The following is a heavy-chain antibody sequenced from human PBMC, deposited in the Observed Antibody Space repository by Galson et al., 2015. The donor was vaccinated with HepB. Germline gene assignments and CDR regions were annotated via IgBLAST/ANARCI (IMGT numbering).Heavy chain of an antibody. CDR1: GDSVSSNSAA. J-gene: IGHJ6*02. Sequence: CAISGDSVSSNSAAWNRIRQSPSRGLEWLGRTYYRSKWYNDYAVSVKSRITINPDTSKNQFALQLNSVTPEDTAVYYCAGGDYGDYECGMDVWGQGTTVTVSS. CDR2: TYYRSKWYN. V-gene: IGHV6-1*01. D-gene: IGHD4-17*01. CDR3: AGGDYGDYECGMDV.